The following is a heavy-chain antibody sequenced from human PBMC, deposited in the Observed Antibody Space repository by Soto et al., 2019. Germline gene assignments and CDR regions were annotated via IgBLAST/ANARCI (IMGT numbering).Heavy chain of an antibody. CDR1: GYKASTWHNFPSYW. V-gene: IGHV5-51*01. Sequence: GESLKISCVRSGYKASTWHNFPSYWIAWVRQMPGEGLEWMGIIYPGDSDTSYSPSFQGQVTISADKSINSVYLQWSSLKASDTATYYCARLGFNYDFLSGYYNVHHYHGIDVWGQGTTVTVSS. D-gene: IGHD3-3*01. CDR3: ARLGFNYDFLSGYYNVHHYHGIDV. CDR2: IYPGDSDT. J-gene: IGHJ6*02.